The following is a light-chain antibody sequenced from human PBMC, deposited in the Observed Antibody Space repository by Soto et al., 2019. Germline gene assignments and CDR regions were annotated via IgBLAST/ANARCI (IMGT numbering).Light chain of an antibody. J-gene: IGLJ1*01. V-gene: IGLV2-14*01. Sequence: QSALTQPVSVSGSPGQSITISCTGTSSDVGGYNYVSWYQQHPGKAPKFMIYEVSNRPSGVSNRFSGSKSGNTASLTISGLQAEDEADYYCSSYTSSSTYVFGTGTKLTVL. CDR2: EVS. CDR1: SSDVGGYNY. CDR3: SSYTSSSTYV.